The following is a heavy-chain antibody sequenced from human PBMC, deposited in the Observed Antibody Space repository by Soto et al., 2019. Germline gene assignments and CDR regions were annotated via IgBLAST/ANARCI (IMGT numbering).Heavy chain of an antibody. Sequence: QVQLQESGPGVVQPSQTLSLTCSVSGDSIKTGGYYWSWVRQRPGKGREWIGYIYHSGTTYYNPSLKSRLTMSIDTSANQFSLKMTSVTAADTAVYYCVRDNRGYTYGSFDSWGQGTLVTVST. D-gene: IGHD5-12*01. V-gene: IGHV4-31*03. CDR1: GDSIKTGGYY. CDR3: VRDNRGYTYGSFDS. CDR2: IYHSGTT. J-gene: IGHJ4*02.